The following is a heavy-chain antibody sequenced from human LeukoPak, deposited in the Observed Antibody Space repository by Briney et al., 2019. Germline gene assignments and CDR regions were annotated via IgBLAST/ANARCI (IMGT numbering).Heavy chain of an antibody. CDR1: GDTFSVHY. Sequence: GGSLRLSCAVSGDTFSVHYMDWVRQAPGKGLEWVSSISSSSSYIYYADSVKGRFTISRDNAKNSLYLQMNSLRAEDTAVYYCVITHFSSAVGAYDYWGQGTLVTVSS. V-gene: IGHV3-21*01. CDR3: VITHFSSAVGAYDY. D-gene: IGHD2/OR15-2a*01. CDR2: ISSSSSYI. J-gene: IGHJ4*02.